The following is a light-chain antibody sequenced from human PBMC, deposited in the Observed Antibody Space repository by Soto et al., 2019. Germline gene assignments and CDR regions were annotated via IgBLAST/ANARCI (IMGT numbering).Light chain of an antibody. J-gene: IGKJ1*01. CDR1: QRIRNY. Sequence: DIQMTQSPSSLSASLGDKVTITYRASQRIRNYLRWYQQKAGIVAKVLIYDASSLESGVPSRVSGSGSGKEFILAISSLQPEDFATYYCQEYSTYRWRFGQGTKL. CDR2: DAS. V-gene: IGKV1-5*01. CDR3: QEYSTYRWR.